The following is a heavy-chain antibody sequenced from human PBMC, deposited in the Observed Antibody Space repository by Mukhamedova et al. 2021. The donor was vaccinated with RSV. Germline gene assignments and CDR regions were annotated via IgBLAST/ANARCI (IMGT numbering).Heavy chain of an antibody. Sequence: GKGLEWVGFIRSKAYGGTTEYAASVKGRFTISRDDSKSIAYLQMNSLKTEDTALYYCPRVRGSGSPTPLYRMDAWGHGPTVT. CDR2: IRSKAYGGTT. J-gene: IGHJ6*02. V-gene: IGHV3-49*02. D-gene: IGHD3-10*01. CDR3: PRVRGSGSPTPLYRMDA.